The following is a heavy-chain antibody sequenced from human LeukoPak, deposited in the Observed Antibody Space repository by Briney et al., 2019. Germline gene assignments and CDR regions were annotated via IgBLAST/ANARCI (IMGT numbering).Heavy chain of an antibody. CDR1: GYRFSAYW. V-gene: IGHV5-51*01. Sequence: GGSLQISCKGSGYRFSAYWVAWARQMPGKGLEWMGIIHPGNSDIRYSPSFQGQVTISADKSVTTAYLQWSSLEASDTATYYCARTPGSSDYRGYQYWYFNLWGRGTRITVSS. CDR2: IHPGNSDI. D-gene: IGHD3-16*01. CDR3: ARTPGSSDYRGYQYWYFNL. J-gene: IGHJ2*01.